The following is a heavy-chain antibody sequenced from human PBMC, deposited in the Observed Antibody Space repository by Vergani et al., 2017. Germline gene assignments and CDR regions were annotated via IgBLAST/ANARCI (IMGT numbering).Heavy chain of an antibody. CDR3: AGREWLLPNEYWYFDR. CDR2: IYTSGST. J-gene: IGHJ2*01. D-gene: IGHD3-3*01. V-gene: IGHV4-4*09. CDR1: GGSISSYY. Sequence: QVQLQESGPGLVKPSETLSLTCTVSGGSISSYYWTWIRQPPGKGLEWIGYIYTSGSTNYNPSLKSRVTISVDTSKNQFSLRLTSVTAADTAVYYCAGREWLLPNEYWYFDRWGRGTLVTVSS.